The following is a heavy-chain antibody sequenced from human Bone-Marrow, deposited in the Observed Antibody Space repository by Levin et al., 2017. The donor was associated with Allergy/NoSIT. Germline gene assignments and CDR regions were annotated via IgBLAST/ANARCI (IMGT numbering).Heavy chain of an antibody. CDR2: VSWSSATI. D-gene: IGHD6-6*01. CDR1: GFTFENYV. J-gene: IGHJ6*02. Sequence: GGSLRLSCAASGFTFENYVMDWVRQVPGKGLEWVAGVSWSSATIAYAGSVKGRFTISRDDAKNSLYLQMNSLRPEDTALYYCVKDMAGRRRYLYGMDVWGHGTTVTVSS. V-gene: IGHV3-9*01. CDR3: VKDMAGRRRYLYGMDV.